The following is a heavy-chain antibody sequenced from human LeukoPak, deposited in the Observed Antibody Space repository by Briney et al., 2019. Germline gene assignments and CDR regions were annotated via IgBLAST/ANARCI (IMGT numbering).Heavy chain of an antibody. V-gene: IGHV1-2*06. J-gene: IGHJ4*02. CDR2: INPNSGGT. CDR3: ATDAYYYDISGYSTSVHYFDY. CDR1: GYSFTGYY. D-gene: IGHD3-22*01. Sequence: GASVKVSCYASGYSFTGYYMHWVRQGPGQGLELMGRINPNSGGTNYAQKFKGRVTMTRDTSSSTAYMELSRLTSDDTAVYYCATDAYYYDISGYSTSVHYFDYWGQGTLVTVSS.